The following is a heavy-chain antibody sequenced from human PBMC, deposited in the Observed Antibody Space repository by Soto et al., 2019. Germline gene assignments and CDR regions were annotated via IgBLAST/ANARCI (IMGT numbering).Heavy chain of an antibody. CDR1: GGSISSYY. Sequence: QVQLQESCPGLVKPSETLSLTCTVSGGSISSYYWSWIRQPPGKGLEWIGYIYYSGSTNYNPSLKSRVTISVDTSKNQFSLKLSSVTAADTAVYYCARQGSLHFDYWGQGTLVTVSS. D-gene: IGHD6-13*01. V-gene: IGHV4-59*08. CDR2: IYYSGST. CDR3: ARQGSLHFDY. J-gene: IGHJ4*02.